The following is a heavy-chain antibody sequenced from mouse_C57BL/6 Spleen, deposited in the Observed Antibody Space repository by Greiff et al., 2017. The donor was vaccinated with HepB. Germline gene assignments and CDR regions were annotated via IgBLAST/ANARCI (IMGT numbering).Heavy chain of an antibody. CDR3: ARWSTTVPAY. CDR1: GFNIKDDY. CDR2: IDPENGDT. J-gene: IGHJ3*01. Sequence: VQLQQSGAELVRPGASVKLSCTASGFNIKDDYMHWVKQRPEQGLEWIGWIDPENGDTNYNGKFKGKATLTADKSSSTAYLQLSSLTSEDSAVYFCARWSTTVPAYWGQGTLVTVSA. D-gene: IGHD1-1*01. V-gene: IGHV14-4*01.